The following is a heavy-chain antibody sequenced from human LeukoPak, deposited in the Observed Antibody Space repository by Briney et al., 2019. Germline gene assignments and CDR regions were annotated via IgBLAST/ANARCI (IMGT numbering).Heavy chain of an antibody. CDR1: GGSFSGYY. CDR2: INHSGST. J-gene: IGHJ4*02. CDR3: ARGGDSSGYRN. Sequence: PSETLSLTCAVYGGSFSGYYWSWIRQPPGKGLEWIGEINHSGSTNYNPSLKSRVTISVDTSKNQFSLKLSSVTAADTAVYYCARGGDSSGYRNWGQGSLVTVSS. V-gene: IGHV4-34*01. D-gene: IGHD3-22*01.